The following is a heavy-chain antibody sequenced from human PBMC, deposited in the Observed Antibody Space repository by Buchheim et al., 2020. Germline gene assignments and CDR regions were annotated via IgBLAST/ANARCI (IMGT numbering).Heavy chain of an antibody. D-gene: IGHD3-10*01. Sequence: EVQLLESGGGLAQPGGSLRLSCAASGFTFGTYAMNWVRQAPGKGLEWLSVIVGGGSGIHYADAVKGRFTISRDNAKNSLYLQMNSLRAEDTAVYYCAREGSNYYYYGMDVWGQGTT. CDR2: IVGGGSGI. CDR1: GFTFGTYA. J-gene: IGHJ6*02. V-gene: IGHV3-23*01. CDR3: AREGSNYYYYGMDV.